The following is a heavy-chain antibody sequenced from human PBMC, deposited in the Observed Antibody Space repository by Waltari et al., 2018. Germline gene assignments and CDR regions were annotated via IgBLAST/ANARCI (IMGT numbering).Heavy chain of an antibody. V-gene: IGHV1-18*01. CDR3: ATDRGGYPGMDV. CDR2: SSAYNGNT. J-gene: IGHJ6*02. Sequence: QVQLVQSGAEVKKPGASVKVSCKASGYTFTSYGISWVRQAPGQGLEWMGWSSAYNGNTNYAQKFQGRVTMTRDTSIATAYMELSGLRYDDTAVYYCATDRGGYPGMDVWGQGTTVTVSS. CDR1: GYTFTSYG. D-gene: IGHD5-12*01.